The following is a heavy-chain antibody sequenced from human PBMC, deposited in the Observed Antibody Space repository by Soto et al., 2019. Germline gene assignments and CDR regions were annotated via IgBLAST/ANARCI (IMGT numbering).Heavy chain of an antibody. CDR1: GFTFSSYG. V-gene: IGHV3-30*18. D-gene: IGHD6-19*01. Sequence: QVQLVESGGGVVQPGRSLRLSCAASGFTFSSYGMHWVRQAPGKGLEWVAVISYDGSNKYYADSVKGRFTISRDNSKNTLYLQMNSLRAEDTAVYYCANLLHSSGWQMGSDAFDIWGQGTMVTVSS. J-gene: IGHJ3*02. CDR3: ANLLHSSGWQMGSDAFDI. CDR2: ISYDGSNK.